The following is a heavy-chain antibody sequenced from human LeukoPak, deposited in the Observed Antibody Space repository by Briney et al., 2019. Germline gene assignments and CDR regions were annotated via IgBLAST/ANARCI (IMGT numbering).Heavy chain of an antibody. D-gene: IGHD3-22*01. J-gene: IGHJ3*01. CDR2: FDPEDGET. Sequence: ASVKVSCKVSGYTLTELSMHWVRQAPGKGLEWMGGFDPEDGETIYARKFQGRVTMTEDTSTDTAYMELSSLRSEDTAVYYCATDLIGIVAHVSWGQGTMVTVSS. CDR3: ATDLIGIVAHVS. CDR1: GYTLTELS. V-gene: IGHV1-24*01.